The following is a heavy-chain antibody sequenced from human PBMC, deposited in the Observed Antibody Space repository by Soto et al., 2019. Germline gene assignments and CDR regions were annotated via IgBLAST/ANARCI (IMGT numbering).Heavy chain of an antibody. D-gene: IGHD3-10*01. V-gene: IGHV4-39*01. CDR1: GGSISSSSYY. CDR2: IYYSGST. CDR3: ARLLTMLYGMDV. Sequence: SSETLSLTCTVSGGSISSSSYYWGWIRQPPGKGLEWIGSIYYSGSTYYNPSLKSRVTISVDTSKNQFSLKLSSVTAADTAVYYCARLLTMLYGMDVWGQGTTVTV. J-gene: IGHJ6*02.